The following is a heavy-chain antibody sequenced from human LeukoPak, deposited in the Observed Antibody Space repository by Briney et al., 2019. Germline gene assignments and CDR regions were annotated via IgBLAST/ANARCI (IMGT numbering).Heavy chain of an antibody. CDR3: ARDKYYYDSSGLWGY. D-gene: IGHD3-22*01. CDR1: GFTFSSYS. Sequence: GGSLRLSCAASGFTFSSYSMNWVRQAPGKGLEWVSYISSSGSTIYYADSVKGRFTISRDNAKNSLYLQMNSLRAEDTAVYYCARDKYYYDSSGLWGYWGQGTLVTVSS. CDR2: ISSSGSTI. J-gene: IGHJ4*02. V-gene: IGHV3-48*04.